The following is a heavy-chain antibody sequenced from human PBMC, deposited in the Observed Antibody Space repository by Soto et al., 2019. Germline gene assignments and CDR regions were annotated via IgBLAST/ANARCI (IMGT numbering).Heavy chain of an antibody. J-gene: IGHJ6*02. V-gene: IGHV3-30*18. CDR1: GLTFSSYG. CDR3: AKATHYGSGSYYRYNYGMDV. CDR2: ISYDGSKE. D-gene: IGHD3-10*01. Sequence: GGSLRLSCAASGLTFSSYGMRWVRQAPGKGLEWVAVISYDGSKEYFADSVKGRFTISRDNSKNTLYLQMSSLRAEDTAVYYCAKATHYGSGSYYRYNYGMDVWGQGTTVTVSS.